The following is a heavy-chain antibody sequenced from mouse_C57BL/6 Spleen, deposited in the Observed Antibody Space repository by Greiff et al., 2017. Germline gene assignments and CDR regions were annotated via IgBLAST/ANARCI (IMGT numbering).Heavy chain of an antibody. CDR3: ARSEGYGNYPYYAMDY. J-gene: IGHJ4*01. CDR2: IDPSDSYT. CDR1: GYTFTSYW. D-gene: IGHD2-1*01. Sequence: QVQLQQPGAELVMPGASVKLSCKASGYTFTSYWMHWVKQRPGQGLEWIGEIDPSDSYTNYNQKFKGKSTLTVDKSSSTAYMQLSSLTSEDSAVYYCARSEGYGNYPYYAMDYWGQGTSVTVSS. V-gene: IGHV1-69*01.